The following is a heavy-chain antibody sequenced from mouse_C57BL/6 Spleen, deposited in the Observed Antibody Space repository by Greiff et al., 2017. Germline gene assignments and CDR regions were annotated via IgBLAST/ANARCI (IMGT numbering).Heavy chain of an antibody. J-gene: IGHJ2*01. CDR1: GFTFSDYY. V-gene: IGHV5-16*01. CDR3: ARGGDTSGFDY. D-gene: IGHD3-1*01. Sequence: EVQVVESEGGLVQPGSSMKLSCTASGFTFSDYYMAWVRQVPEKGLEWVANINYDGSSTYYLDSLKSRFIISRDNAKNILYLQMSSLKSEDTATYYCARGGDTSGFDYWGQGTTLTVSS. CDR2: INYDGSST.